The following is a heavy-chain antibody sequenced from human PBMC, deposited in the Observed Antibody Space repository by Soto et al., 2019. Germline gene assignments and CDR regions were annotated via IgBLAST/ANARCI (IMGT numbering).Heavy chain of an antibody. V-gene: IGHV4-31*03. CDR3: AGTHWTYDSSGPFDI. J-gene: IGHJ3*02. CDR2: IYYSGGT. D-gene: IGHD3-22*01. Sequence: SETLSLTCTVSGGSISSGGYYWSWIRQHPGKGLEWIGYIYYSGGTYYNPSLKSRVTISVDTSKNQFSLKLSSVTAADTAVYYCAGTHWTYDSSGPFDIWGQGTMVTVSS. CDR1: GGSISSGGYY.